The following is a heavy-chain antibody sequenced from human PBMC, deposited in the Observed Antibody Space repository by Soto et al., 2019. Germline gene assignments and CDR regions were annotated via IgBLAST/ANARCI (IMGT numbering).Heavy chain of an antibody. V-gene: IGHV3-33*01. CDR3: ARVGVGYCSGGSCYGGGDY. CDR2: IWYDGSNK. J-gene: IGHJ4*02. D-gene: IGHD2-15*01. CDR1: GFTFSSYG. Sequence: QVQLVESGGGVVQPGRSLRLSCAASGFTFSSYGMHWVRQAPGNGLEWVAVIWYDGSNKYYADSVKGRFTISRDNSKNTLYLQMNSLRAEDTAVYYCARVGVGYCSGGSCYGGGDYWGQGTLVTVSS.